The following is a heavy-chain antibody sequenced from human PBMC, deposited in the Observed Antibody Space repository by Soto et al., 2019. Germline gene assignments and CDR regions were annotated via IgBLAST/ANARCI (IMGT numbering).Heavy chain of an antibody. V-gene: IGHV3-74*01. CDR1: GFTFSSYW. CDR3: ARDESSETTVRGLDY. J-gene: IGHJ4*02. D-gene: IGHD4-17*01. CDR2: IKSDGSTI. Sequence: EVQLVESGGGLVQPGGTLRRSCAASGFTFSSYWMHWVRQAPGKGLVWVSRIKSDGSTINYADSVKGRFTISRDNAKNTLYLQMNSLRAEDTAVYYCARDESSETTVRGLDYWGQGTLVTVSS.